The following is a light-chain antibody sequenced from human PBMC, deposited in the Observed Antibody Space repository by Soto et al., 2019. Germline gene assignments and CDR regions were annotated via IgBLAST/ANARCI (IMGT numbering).Light chain of an antibody. CDR3: SSYAGSSVLGV. V-gene: IGLV2-8*01. Sequence: QSALTQPPSASGSPGQSVTISCIGTSSDVGGYNYVSWYQQHPDKAPKLIIYEVSKRPSGVPGRFSGSKSGNTASLTVSGLQAEDEADYYCSSYAGSSVLGVFGGGTKVTVL. CDR2: EVS. J-gene: IGLJ3*02. CDR1: SSDVGGYNY.